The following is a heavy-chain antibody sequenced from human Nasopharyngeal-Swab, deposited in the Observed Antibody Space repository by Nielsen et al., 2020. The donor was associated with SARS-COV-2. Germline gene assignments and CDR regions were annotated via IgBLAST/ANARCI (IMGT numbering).Heavy chain of an antibody. Sequence: SETLSPTCSVSGDSASNDIFYWSWIRQPPGKGLEWLGYIHYDGSANYNPSLKSRASMSVDTSRNQFSLMVTSVTAADTAVFYCARDYGGNSGFDYWGQGILVTVSS. CDR3: ARDYGGNSGFDY. D-gene: IGHD4-23*01. V-gene: IGHV4-61*01. CDR1: GDSASNDIFY. CDR2: IHYDGSA. J-gene: IGHJ4*02.